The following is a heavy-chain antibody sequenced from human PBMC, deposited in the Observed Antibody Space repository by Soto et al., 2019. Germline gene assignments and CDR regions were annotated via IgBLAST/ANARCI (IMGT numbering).Heavy chain of an antibody. CDR2: ISYDGNNK. CDR1: RFTFSSYA. CDR3: ARDRASSFIGATASLFDY. J-gene: IGHJ4*02. D-gene: IGHD2-21*02. Sequence: PGGSLRLSCAASRFTFSSYAMHWVRQAPGKGLEWVAIISYDGNNKYYGDSVKGRLTISRDNSKNTLYLQMNSLRAEDTAVYYCARDRASSFIGATASLFDYWGQGTLVTVSS. V-gene: IGHV3-30-3*01.